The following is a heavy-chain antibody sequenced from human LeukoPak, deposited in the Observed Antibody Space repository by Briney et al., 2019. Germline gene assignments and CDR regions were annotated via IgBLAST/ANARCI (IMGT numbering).Heavy chain of an antibody. CDR3: AVVTPDYYFDY. D-gene: IGHD4-23*01. V-gene: IGHV4-34*01. CDR1: GGSFSGYY. Sequence: PSETLSLTCAVYGGSFSGYYWSWIRQPPGKGLEWIGEINHSGSTNYNPSLKSRVTISVDTSKNQFSLKLSSVTAADTAVYYCAVVTPDYYFDYWGQGTLVTVSS. CDR2: INHSGST. J-gene: IGHJ4*02.